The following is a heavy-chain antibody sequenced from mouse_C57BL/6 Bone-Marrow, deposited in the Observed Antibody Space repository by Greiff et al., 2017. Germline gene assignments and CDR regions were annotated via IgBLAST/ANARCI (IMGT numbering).Heavy chain of an antibody. J-gene: IGHJ3*01. D-gene: IGHD1-1*01. CDR3: TRRPFYGSSPAWVAY. CDR2: IDPETGGT. Sequence: VQLQQSGAELVRPGASVTLSCKASGYTFTDYEMHWVKQTPVHGLEWIGAIDPETGGTAYNQKFKGKAILTADKSSSTAYMELRSLTSADSAVYYCTRRPFYGSSPAWVAYWGQGTLVTVSA. CDR1: GYTFTDYE. V-gene: IGHV1-15*01.